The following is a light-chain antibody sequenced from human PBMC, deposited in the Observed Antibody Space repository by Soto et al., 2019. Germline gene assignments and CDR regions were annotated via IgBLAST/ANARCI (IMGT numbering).Light chain of an antibody. V-gene: IGLV2-14*01. J-gene: IGLJ2*01. CDR3: SSFTSSNAVL. CDR1: SSDVGGYNY. Sequence: QSVLTQPASVSGSPGQSITISCTGTSSDVGGYNYVSWYQQHPGKAPNLIIYNVSNPPSGVSNRFSGYKSGKTASLTISGLQAEDEGHYYFSSFTSSNAVLFGGGTKFTVL. CDR2: NVS.